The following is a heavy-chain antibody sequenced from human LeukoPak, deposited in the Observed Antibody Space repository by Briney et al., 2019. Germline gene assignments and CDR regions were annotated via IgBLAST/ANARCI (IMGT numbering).Heavy chain of an antibody. CDR2: ISAYNGNT. Sequence: ASVKVSCKASGYTFTSYGISWVRQAPGQGLEWMGWISAYNGNTNYAQKFQGRVTMTRDTSTSTVYMELSSLRSEDTAVYYCARGGAYYDSTYWGQGTLVTVSS. CDR1: GYTFTSYG. J-gene: IGHJ4*02. D-gene: IGHD3-22*01. V-gene: IGHV1-18*01. CDR3: ARGGAYYDSTY.